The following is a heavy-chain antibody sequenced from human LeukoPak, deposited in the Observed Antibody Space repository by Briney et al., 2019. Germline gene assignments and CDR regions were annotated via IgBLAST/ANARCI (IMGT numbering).Heavy chain of an antibody. V-gene: IGHV3-30*02. CDR1: GFTFSSYG. D-gene: IGHD6-13*01. J-gene: IGHJ4*02. CDR3: ARPKYSSSWQIFDY. Sequence: TGGSLRLSCAASGFTFSSYGMHWVRQVPGKGLEWVAFIRYDGSNKYYADSVKGRFTISRDNAKNSLYLQMNSLRAEDTAAYYCARPKYSSSWQIFDYWGQGTLVTASS. CDR2: IRYDGSNK.